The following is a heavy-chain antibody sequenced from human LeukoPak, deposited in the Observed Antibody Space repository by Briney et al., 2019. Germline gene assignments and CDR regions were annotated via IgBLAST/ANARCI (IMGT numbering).Heavy chain of an antibody. J-gene: IGHJ4*02. D-gene: IGHD3-22*01. V-gene: IGHV3-9*01. CDR3: AKEVIVGNFDY. Sequence: GGSLRLSCAASGFTFDDYAMHWVRQAPGKGLEWVSGTSWNSGSIGYADSVKGRFTISRDNAKNSLYLQMNSLRAEDTALYYCAKEVIVGNFDYWGQGTLVTVSS. CDR1: GFTFDDYA. CDR2: TSWNSGSI.